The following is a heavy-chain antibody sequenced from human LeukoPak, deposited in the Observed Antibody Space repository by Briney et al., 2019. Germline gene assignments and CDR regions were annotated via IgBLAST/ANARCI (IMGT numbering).Heavy chain of an antibody. CDR3: ARDRSGSYRDAFDI. CDR1: GFTFSGSA. J-gene: IGHJ3*02. Sequence: PGGSLRLSCAASGFTFSGSAIHWVRQSSGKGLEWVGQIDKKDKGYATATAYAASVKGRFTISRDDSINTAYLQMKSLRVEDTAVYYCARDRSGSYRDAFDIWGQGTMVTVSS. V-gene: IGHV3-73*01. D-gene: IGHD1-26*01. CDR2: IDKKDKGYATAT.